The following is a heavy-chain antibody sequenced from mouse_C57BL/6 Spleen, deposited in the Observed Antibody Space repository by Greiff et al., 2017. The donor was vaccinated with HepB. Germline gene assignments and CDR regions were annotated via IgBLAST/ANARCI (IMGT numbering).Heavy chain of an antibody. D-gene: IGHD1-1*01. V-gene: IGHV1-64*01. CDR3: ARSGIRSFDY. CDR2: IHPNSGST. CDR1: GYTFTSYW. J-gene: IGHJ2*01. Sequence: QVQLKQPGAELVKPGASVKLSCKASGYTFTSYWMHWVKQRPGQGLEWIGMIHPNSGSTNYNEKFKSKATLTVDKSSSTAYMQLSSLTSEDSAVYYCARSGIRSFDYWGQGTTLTVSS.